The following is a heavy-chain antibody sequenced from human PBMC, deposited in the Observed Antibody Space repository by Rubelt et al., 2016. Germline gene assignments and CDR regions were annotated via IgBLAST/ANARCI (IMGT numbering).Heavy chain of an antibody. D-gene: IGHD6-19*01. CDR3: ARYSSVSGWFDP. CDR2: ISSDGNNR. Sequence: GKGLVWVSRISSDGNNRRYADSVKGRFTISRDNAKNTLFLQMDSLRDDDTAVYYCARYSSVSGWFDPWGQGTLVTVSS. J-gene: IGHJ5*02. V-gene: IGHV3-74*01.